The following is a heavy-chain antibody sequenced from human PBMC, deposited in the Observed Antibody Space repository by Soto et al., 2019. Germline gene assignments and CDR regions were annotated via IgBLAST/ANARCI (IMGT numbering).Heavy chain of an antibody. CDR2: IYYSGST. CDR1: GGSISSGDYY. J-gene: IGHJ4*02. V-gene: IGHV4-30-4*01. D-gene: IGHD3-3*01. CDR3: ARADFWSGYYKTGLYFDY. Sequence: QVQLQESGPGLVKPSQTLSLTCTVSGGSISSGDYYWSWIRQPPGKGLEWIGYIYYSGSTYYNPSLKSRVPXXVXPSKNQFSLKLSSVTAADTAVYYCARADFWSGYYKTGLYFDYWGQGTLVTVSS.